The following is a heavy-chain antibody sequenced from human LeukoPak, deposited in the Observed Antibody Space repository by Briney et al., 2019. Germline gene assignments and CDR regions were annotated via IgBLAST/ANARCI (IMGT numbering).Heavy chain of an antibody. J-gene: IGHJ4*02. CDR1: GFTFTKYW. CDR2: ISGNTNRT. D-gene: IGHD5-18*01. V-gene: IGHV3-23*01. Sequence: GDSLRLSCAASGFTFTKYWMTWVRQAPGKGLEWVSGISGNTNRTYCADSVKGRFTISRDNPKRTVYLHMNSLRAVDTAVYYCAKGANNYGPYDDWGQGTLVTVSS. CDR3: AKGANNYGPYDD.